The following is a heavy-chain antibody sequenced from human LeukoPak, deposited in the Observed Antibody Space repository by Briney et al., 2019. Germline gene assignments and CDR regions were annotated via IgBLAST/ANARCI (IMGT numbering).Heavy chain of an antibody. J-gene: IGHJ4*02. CDR1: GXTFSSYA. Sequence: GGSLRLSCAASGXTFSSYAMSWVRQAPGKGLEWVSAISGSGGSTYYADSVKGRFTISRDNSKNTLYLQMNSLRAEDTAVYYCAKLTRGVMYFDYWGQGTLVTVSS. CDR2: ISGSGGST. V-gene: IGHV3-23*01. D-gene: IGHD3-10*01. CDR3: AKLTRGVMYFDY.